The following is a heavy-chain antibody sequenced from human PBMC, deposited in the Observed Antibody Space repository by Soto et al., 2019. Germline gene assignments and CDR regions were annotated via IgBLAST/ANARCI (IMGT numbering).Heavy chain of an antibody. J-gene: IGHJ4*02. D-gene: IGHD6-19*01. V-gene: IGHV4-59*08. Sequence: PSETLSLTCTVSGGSISSYYWSWIRQPPGKGLEWIGYIYYRGNTNYNPSLKSRVTISVDSSKNQFSLNLSSVTASDTSVYYCARLGSSCWSSFDYWGQGTLVTVSS. CDR2: IYYRGNT. CDR3: ARLGSSCWSSFDY. CDR1: GGSISSYY.